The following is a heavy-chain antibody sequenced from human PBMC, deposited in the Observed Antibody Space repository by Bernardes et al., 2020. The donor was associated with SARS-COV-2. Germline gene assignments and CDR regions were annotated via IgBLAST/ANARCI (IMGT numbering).Heavy chain of an antibody. Sequence: SETLSLTCTVAGVSINSCCWNWIRQPPGKGLEWIGYISDTGSTNYNPSLKSRVTISVGTSKNQFSLGLRSVTTADTAVYYCARDRGANSGLIFDYWGQGTLVTVSS. V-gene: IGHV4-59*01. CDR2: ISDTGST. J-gene: IGHJ4*02. CDR1: GVSINSCC. CDR3: ARDRGANSGLIFDY. D-gene: IGHD7-27*01.